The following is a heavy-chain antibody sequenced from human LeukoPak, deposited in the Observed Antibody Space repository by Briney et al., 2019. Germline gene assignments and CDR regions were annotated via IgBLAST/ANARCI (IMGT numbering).Heavy chain of an antibody. CDR1: GYTFTGYY. Sequence: GASVKVSCKAPGYTFTGYYMHWVRQAPGQGLEWMGWINPNSGGTNYAQKFQGRVTMTRDTSISTAYMELSRLRSDDTAVYYCARTLVVINDAFDIWGQGTMVTVSS. J-gene: IGHJ3*02. CDR2: INPNSGGT. CDR3: ARTLVVINDAFDI. V-gene: IGHV1-2*02. D-gene: IGHD3-22*01.